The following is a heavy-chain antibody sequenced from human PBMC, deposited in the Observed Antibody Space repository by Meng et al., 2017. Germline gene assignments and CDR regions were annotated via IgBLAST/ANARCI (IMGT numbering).Heavy chain of an antibody. Sequence: LRLSCTVSGGSISSGSYYWSWIRQPAGKGLEWIGRIYTSGSTNYNPSLKSRVTISVDTSKNQFSLKLSSVTAADTAVYYCARDRRDGYNFRWYFDLWGRGTRVTVSS. D-gene: IGHD5-24*01. CDR2: IYTSGST. V-gene: IGHV4-61*02. CDR1: GGSISSGSYY. CDR3: ARDRRDGYNFRWYFDL. J-gene: IGHJ2*01.